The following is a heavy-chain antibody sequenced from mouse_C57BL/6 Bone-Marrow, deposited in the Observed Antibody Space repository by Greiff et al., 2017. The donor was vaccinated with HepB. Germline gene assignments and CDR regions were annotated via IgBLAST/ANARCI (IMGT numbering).Heavy chain of an antibody. CDR1: GYTFTDYY. V-gene: IGHV1-26*01. J-gene: IGHJ3*01. Sequence: EVKLQQSGPELVKPGASVKISCKASGYTFTDYYMNWVKQSHGKSLEWIGDINPNNGGTSYNQKFKGKATLTVDKSSSTAYMELRSLTSEDSAVYYCARPSIITTGGTWFAYWGQGTLVTVSA. D-gene: IGHD1-1*01. CDR2: INPNNGGT. CDR3: ARPSIITTGGTWFAY.